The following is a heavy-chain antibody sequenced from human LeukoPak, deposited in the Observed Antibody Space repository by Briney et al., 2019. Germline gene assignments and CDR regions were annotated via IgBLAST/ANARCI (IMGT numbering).Heavy chain of an antibody. Sequence: GGSLRLSCAASGFTFSIYAMSWVRQAPGKGLEWVSSISDSGGSTYYADSVKGWFTISRDNSKNTLYLQMNSLRAEDTAVYYCAKRNYYFDCWGQGTLVTVSS. V-gene: IGHV3-23*01. CDR3: AKRNYYFDC. CDR1: GFTFSIYA. J-gene: IGHJ4*02. D-gene: IGHD1-14*01. CDR2: ISDSGGST.